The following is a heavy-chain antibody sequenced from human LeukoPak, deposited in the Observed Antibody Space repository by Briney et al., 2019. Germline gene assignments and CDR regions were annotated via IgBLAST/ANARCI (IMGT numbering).Heavy chain of an antibody. D-gene: IGHD3-10*01. V-gene: IGHV3-9*01. J-gene: IGHJ4*02. CDR2: ISWNSGSI. CDR1: GFTFDDYA. CDR3: AKEGSGTYYFDY. Sequence: GRSLRLSCAASGFTFDDYAMHWVRQAPGKGLEWVSGISWNSGSIGYADSVKGRFTISRDNAKNSLYLQMNSLKAEDTALNYCAKEGSGTYYFDYWGQGTLVTVSS.